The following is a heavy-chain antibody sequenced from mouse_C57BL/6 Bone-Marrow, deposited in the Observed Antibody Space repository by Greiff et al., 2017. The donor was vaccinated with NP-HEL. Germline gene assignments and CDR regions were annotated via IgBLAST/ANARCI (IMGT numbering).Heavy chain of an antibody. CDR2: IYPRSGNT. Sequence: VMLVESGAELARPGASVKLSCKASGYTFTSYGISWVKQRPGQGLEWIGEIYPRSGNTYYNEKFKGKATLTADKSSSTAYMELRSLTSEDSAVYFCARGEITTVHAWFAYWGQGTLVTVSA. CDR3: ARGEITTVHAWFAY. CDR1: GYTFTSYG. D-gene: IGHD1-1*01. V-gene: IGHV1-81*01. J-gene: IGHJ3*01.